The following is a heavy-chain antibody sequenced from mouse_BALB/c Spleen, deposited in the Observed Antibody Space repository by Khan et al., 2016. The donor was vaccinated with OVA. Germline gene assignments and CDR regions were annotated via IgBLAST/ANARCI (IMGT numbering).Heavy chain of an antibody. CDR1: GDSITNGY. J-gene: IGHJ3*01. CDR2: ISYSGST. V-gene: IGHV3-8*02. Sequence: EVQLQESGPSLVKPSQTLSLTCSVTGDSITNGYSNWIRKFPGNELEYMGYISYSGSTYYNPSLKSRISITRDTSKNQYHLQLNAVTTEDTATYYWARVNFPFTYWGQGTLVTVSA. CDR3: ARVNFPFTY.